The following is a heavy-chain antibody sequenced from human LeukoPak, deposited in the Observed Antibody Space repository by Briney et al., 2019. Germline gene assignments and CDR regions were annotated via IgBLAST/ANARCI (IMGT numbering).Heavy chain of an antibody. D-gene: IGHD3-10*01. J-gene: IGHJ6*02. V-gene: IGHV4-39*01. CDR2: IYYSGST. Sequence: PSETLSLTCTVSGGSISSSSYYWGWIRQPPGKGLEWIGSIYYSGSTYYNPSLKSRVTISVDTSKNQFSLKLSSVTAADTAVYYCARRFRVIMVRGPPGYGMDVWGQGTTVTVSS. CDR3: ARRFRVIMVRGPPGYGMDV. CDR1: GGSISSSSYY.